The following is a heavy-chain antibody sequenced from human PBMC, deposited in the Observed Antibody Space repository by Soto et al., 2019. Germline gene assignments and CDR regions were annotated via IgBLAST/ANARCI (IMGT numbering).Heavy chain of an antibody. Sequence: GSGPTLVNPTETLTLTCTVSGFSLSNARMGVSWIRQPPGKALEWLAHIFSNDEKSYSTSLKSRLTISKDTSKSQVVLTMTNMDPVDTATYYCARILPCRGGSGYSAFFDYWGQGTLVTVSS. V-gene: IGHV2-26*01. J-gene: IGHJ4*02. CDR1: GFSLSNARMG. CDR3: ARILPCRGGSGYSAFFDY. D-gene: IGHD2-15*01. CDR2: IFSNDEK.